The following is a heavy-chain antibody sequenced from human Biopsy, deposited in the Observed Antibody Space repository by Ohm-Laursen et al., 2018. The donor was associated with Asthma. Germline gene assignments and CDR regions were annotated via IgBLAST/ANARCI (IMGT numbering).Heavy chain of an antibody. CDR2: VHSTGST. V-gene: IGHV4-59*01. CDR1: PGSINDFY. CDR3: ARATSTWSQSGPHYVDH. Sequence: SQTLSRTSTVSPGSINDFYWNCIRQFPGQGLEWIGYVHSTGSTRFNPSLKSRLTISVDTSDDQVSLKLTSVTAADTAVYYCARATSTWSQSGPHYVDHWGQGTLVTVSS. J-gene: IGHJ4*02. D-gene: IGHD6-13*01.